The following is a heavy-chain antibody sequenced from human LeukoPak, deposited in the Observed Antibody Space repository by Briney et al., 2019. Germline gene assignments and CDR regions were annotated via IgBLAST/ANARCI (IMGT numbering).Heavy chain of an antibody. CDR3: ARALADDFWSGYYSPPDY. Sequence: GRSLRLSCAASGFTFSDYYMSWIRQAPGKGLEWVSYISSSSSYTNYADSVKGRFTISRDNAKNSLYLQMNSLRAEDTAVYYCARALADDFWSGYYSPPDYWGQGTLVTVSS. CDR2: ISSSSSYT. J-gene: IGHJ4*02. CDR1: GFTFSDYY. D-gene: IGHD3-3*01. V-gene: IGHV3-11*06.